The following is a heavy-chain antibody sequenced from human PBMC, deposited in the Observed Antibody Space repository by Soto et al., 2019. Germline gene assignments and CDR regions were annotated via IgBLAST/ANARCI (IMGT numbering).Heavy chain of an antibody. V-gene: IGHV3-30*18. D-gene: IGHD1-1*01. Sequence: QVQLVESGGGVVQPGRSLRLSSAASGFTFSSYGMHWVRQAPGKGLEWVAVISYDGSNKYYADSVKGRFTISRDNSKNTLYLQMNSLRAEDTAVYYCAKSRSTSPRYYYYGMDVWGQGTTVTVSS. CDR3: AKSRSTSPRYYYYGMDV. CDR2: ISYDGSNK. J-gene: IGHJ6*02. CDR1: GFTFSSYG.